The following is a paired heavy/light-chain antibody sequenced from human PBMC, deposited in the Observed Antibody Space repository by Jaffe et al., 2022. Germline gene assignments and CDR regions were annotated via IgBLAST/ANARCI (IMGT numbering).Light chain of an antibody. Sequence: SYELTQPPSVSVSPGQTASITCSGDKLGDKYACWYQQKPGQSPVLVIYQDSKRPSGIPERFSGSNSGNTATLTISGTQAMDEADYYCQAWDSSDVVFGGGTKLTVL. CDR3: QAWDSSDVV. V-gene: IGLV3-1*01. J-gene: IGLJ2*01. CDR1: KLGDKY. CDR2: QDS.
Heavy chain of an antibody. V-gene: IGHV4-59*01. CDR2: IYYSGST. D-gene: IGHD2-15*01. CDR3: ARVLFRYCSGGSCYPKLRFRDYYYYMDV. J-gene: IGHJ6*03. Sequence: QVQLQESGPGLVKPSETLSLTCTVSGGSISSYYWSWIRQPPGKGLEWIGYIYYSGSTNYNPSLKSRVTISVDTSKNQFSLKLSSVTAADTAVYYCARVLFRYCSGGSCYPKLRFRDYYYYMDVWGKGTTVTVSS. CDR1: GGSISSYY.